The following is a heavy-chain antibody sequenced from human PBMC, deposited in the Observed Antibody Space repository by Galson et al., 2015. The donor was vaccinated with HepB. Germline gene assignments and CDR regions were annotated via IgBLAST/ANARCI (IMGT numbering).Heavy chain of an antibody. J-gene: IGHJ3*02. CDR1: GFTFGSYW. CDR2: IKQDGSEK. D-gene: IGHD6-13*01. CDR3: AREGNSRRDAFDI. Sequence: SLRLSCAASGFTFGSYWMSWVRQAPGKGLEWVANIKQDGSEKYYVDSVKGRFTISRDNAKNSLYLQMNSLRAEDTAVYYCAREGNSRRDAFDIWGQGTMVTVSS. V-gene: IGHV3-7*03.